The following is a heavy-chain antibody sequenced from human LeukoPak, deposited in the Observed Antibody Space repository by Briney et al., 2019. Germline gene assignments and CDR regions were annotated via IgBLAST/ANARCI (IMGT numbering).Heavy chain of an antibody. Sequence: PSETLSLTCTVSGGSISSSSYYWGWIRQPPGKGLEWIGSIYYSGSTYYNPSLKSRVTISVDTSKNQFSLKLSSVTAADTAVYYCARDNNDFWSHYPFFDYWGQGTLVTVSS. V-gene: IGHV4-39*02. CDR3: ARDNNDFWSHYPFFDY. D-gene: IGHD3-3*01. CDR1: GGSISSSSYY. CDR2: IYYSGST. J-gene: IGHJ4*02.